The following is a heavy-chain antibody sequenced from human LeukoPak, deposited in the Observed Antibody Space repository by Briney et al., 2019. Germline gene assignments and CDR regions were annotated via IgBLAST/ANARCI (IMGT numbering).Heavy chain of an antibody. CDR3: ARGTQTIFGVIDY. CDR2: IHPNNGGT. D-gene: IGHD3-3*01. CDR1: GYTFTGYY. V-gene: IGHV1-2*02. J-gene: IGHJ4*02. Sequence: ASVKVSCKTSGYTFTGYYMHWVRQAPGQALVWMGWIHPNNGGTIYARSFQGRVTMTSDTSISTAYLELNSLISDDTAMYFCARGTQTIFGVIDYWGQGTLVTVSS.